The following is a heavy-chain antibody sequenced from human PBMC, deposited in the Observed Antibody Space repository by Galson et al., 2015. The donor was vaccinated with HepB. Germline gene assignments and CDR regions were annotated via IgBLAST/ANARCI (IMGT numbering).Heavy chain of an antibody. D-gene: IGHD3-10*01. V-gene: IGHV3-30-3*01. CDR2: ISYDGSNK. CDR1: GFTFSSYA. J-gene: IGHJ4*02. CDR3: AGDGAMVRGVLDY. Sequence: SLRLSCAASGFTFSSYAMHWVRQAPGKGLEWVAVISYDGSNKYYADSVKGRFTISRDNSKNTLYLQMNSLRAEDTAVYYCAGDGAMVRGVLDYWGQGTLVTVSS.